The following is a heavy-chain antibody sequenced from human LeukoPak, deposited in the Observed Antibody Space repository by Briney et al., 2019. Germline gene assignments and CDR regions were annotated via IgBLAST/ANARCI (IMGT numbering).Heavy chain of an antibody. J-gene: IGHJ4*02. CDR1: GYTLTELS. D-gene: IGHD3-3*01. CDR2: FDPEDGET. CDR3: GTVSALGD. Sequence: ASVKVSCKVSGYTLTELSMHWVRQAPGKGLEWMGGFDPEDGETIYAQKFQGRVTMTKDTSTHTAYMELSSLRSDDTAVYYCGTVSALGDWGKGTPVTVSS. V-gene: IGHV1-24*01.